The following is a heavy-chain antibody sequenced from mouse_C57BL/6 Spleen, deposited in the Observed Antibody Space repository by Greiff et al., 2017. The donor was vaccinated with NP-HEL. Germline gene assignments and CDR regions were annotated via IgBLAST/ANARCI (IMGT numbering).Heavy chain of an antibody. CDR2: IYPGDGDT. V-gene: IGHV1-82*01. Sequence: QVQLQQSGPELVKPGASVKISCKASGYAFSSSWMNWVQQRPGKGLEWIGRIYPGDGDTNYNGKFKGKATLTADKSSSTAYMQLSSLTSEDSAVYFCERYYGSSYGYWGQGTTLTVSS. J-gene: IGHJ2*01. D-gene: IGHD1-1*01. CDR1: GYAFSSSW. CDR3: ERYYGSSYGY.